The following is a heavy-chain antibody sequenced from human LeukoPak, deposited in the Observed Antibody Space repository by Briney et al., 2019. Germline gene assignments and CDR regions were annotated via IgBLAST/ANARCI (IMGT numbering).Heavy chain of an antibody. J-gene: IGHJ6*03. V-gene: IGHV4-34*01. CDR2: INHSGST. Sequence: SETLSLTCAVYGGSFSGYYWSWIRQPPGKGLEWIGEINHSGSTNYNPSLKSRVTISVDTSKNQFSLKLSSVTAADTAVYYCARGRHYYYYMDVWGKGTTVTVSS. CDR3: ARGRHYYYYMDV. CDR1: GGSFSGYY.